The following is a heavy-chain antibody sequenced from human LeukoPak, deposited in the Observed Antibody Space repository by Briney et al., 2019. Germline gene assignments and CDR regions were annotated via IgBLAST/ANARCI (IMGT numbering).Heavy chain of an antibody. D-gene: IGHD2-2*01. CDR1: GGSMSSYY. CDR2: IYYSGST. V-gene: IGHV4-59*08. J-gene: IGHJ4*02. Sequence: SGTLSLTCSVSGGSMSSYYWSWIRQPPGKGLEWIGFIYYSGSTNYNPSLRSRVTISVDTSKNLLSLKLISVTAADTAVYYCAGAPAGSLSWQSPLDYWGQGTLVTVSS. CDR3: AGAPAGSLSWQSPLDY.